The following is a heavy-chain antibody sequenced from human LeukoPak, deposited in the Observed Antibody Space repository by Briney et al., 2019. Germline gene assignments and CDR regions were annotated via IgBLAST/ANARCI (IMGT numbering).Heavy chain of an antibody. Sequence: GGSLRLSCAASGFTVSSNYMSWVRQAPGKGLEWLGRIYSKIDGGSTDYAAPVKGRFAISRDDSESTVYLQMNSLKIEDTAVYYCTTDPRDWGQGTLVTVSS. CDR3: TTDPRD. J-gene: IGHJ4*02. CDR2: IYSKIDGGST. V-gene: IGHV3-15*01. CDR1: GFTVSSNY.